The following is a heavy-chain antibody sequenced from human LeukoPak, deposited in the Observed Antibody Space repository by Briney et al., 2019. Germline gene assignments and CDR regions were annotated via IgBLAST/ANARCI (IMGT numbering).Heavy chain of an antibody. J-gene: IGHJ4*02. CDR2: IYYGGNT. V-gene: IGHV4-59*01. CDR3: ARLTRRSGNYFDY. D-gene: IGHD1-1*01. Sequence: SETLSLTCAVYGGSFSNYYWSWIRQPPGKGLEWLGYIYYGGNTNYNPSLQSRVTISVDTSKSQFSLKLSSVTAADTAVYYCARLTRRSGNYFDYWGQGTLVTVSS. CDR1: GGSFSNYY.